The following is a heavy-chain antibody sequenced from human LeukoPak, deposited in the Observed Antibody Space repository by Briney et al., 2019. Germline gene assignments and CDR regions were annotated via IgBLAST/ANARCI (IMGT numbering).Heavy chain of an antibody. Sequence: PGGSLRLSCAVSGFTVSSNYMSWVRQAPGKGLEWVSAISGSGGSTYYADSVKGRFTISRDNSKNTLYLQMNSLRAEDTAVYYCAKYMHYDFWSGMTDWGQGTLVTVSS. CDR1: GFTVSSNY. CDR2: ISGSGGST. J-gene: IGHJ4*02. D-gene: IGHD3-3*01. V-gene: IGHV3-23*01. CDR3: AKYMHYDFWSGMTD.